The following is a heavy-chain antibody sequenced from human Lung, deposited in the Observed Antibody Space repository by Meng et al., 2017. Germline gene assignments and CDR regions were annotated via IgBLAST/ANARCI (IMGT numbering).Heavy chain of an antibody. CDR1: GVSISSSNYY. CDR2: IYNSGGT. J-gene: IGHJ2*01. V-gene: IGHV4-30-4*01. CDR3: ARGQKGYFDL. Sequence: QVQLQEAGPGLVTPSQTLPLTCTVSGVSISSSNYYWSWIRQPPGKGLEWSGHIYNSGGTYYNPSLKSRITISVDTSKNQFSLKLSSVTAADTAVYYCARGQKGYFDLWGRGTLVTVSS.